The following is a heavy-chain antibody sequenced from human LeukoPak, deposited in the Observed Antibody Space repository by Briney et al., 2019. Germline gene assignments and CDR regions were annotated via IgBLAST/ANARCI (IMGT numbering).Heavy chain of an antibody. D-gene: IGHD1-1*01. J-gene: IGHJ4*02. CDR1: GGTFSSYA. CDR2: IIPIFGTA. CDR3: ARDLEDWNDEY. V-gene: IGHV1-69*01. Sequence: ASVKVSSKASGGTFSSYAISWVRQAPGQGLEWMGGIIPIFGTANYAQKFQGRGTITADESTSTAYMELSSLRSADTAVYYCARDLEDWNDEYWGQGTLVTVSS.